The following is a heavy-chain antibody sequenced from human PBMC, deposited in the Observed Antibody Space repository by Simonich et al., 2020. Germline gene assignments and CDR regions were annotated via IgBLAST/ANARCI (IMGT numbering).Heavy chain of an antibody. CDR1: GFTFSSYW. V-gene: IGHV3-74*01. CDR3: AREAGDLWYFDL. J-gene: IGHJ2*01. CDR2: IKSDGSST. Sequence: EVQLVESGGGLVQPGGSLRLSCAASGFTFSSYWMHWVRQAPGKGLVGVERIKSDGSSTSYADSVKGRFTISRDNAKNTLYLQMNSLRAEDTAVYYCAREAGDLWYFDLWGRGTLVTVSS. D-gene: IGHD7-27*01.